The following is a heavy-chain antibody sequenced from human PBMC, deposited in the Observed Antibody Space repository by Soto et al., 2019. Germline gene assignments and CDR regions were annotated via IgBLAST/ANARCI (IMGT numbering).Heavy chain of an antibody. V-gene: IGHV4-34*01. Sequence: QVQLQQWGARLLKPSETLSLTCAVYGGSFSGYYWSWIRQPPGKGLEWIGEINHSGSTNYNPSLKSRVTISVDTSKNQFSLKLSSVTAADTAVYYCARGQGIAVVATAQPFDYWGQGTLVTVSS. CDR2: INHSGST. D-gene: IGHD2-15*01. J-gene: IGHJ4*02. CDR3: ARGQGIAVVATAQPFDY. CDR1: GGSFSGYY.